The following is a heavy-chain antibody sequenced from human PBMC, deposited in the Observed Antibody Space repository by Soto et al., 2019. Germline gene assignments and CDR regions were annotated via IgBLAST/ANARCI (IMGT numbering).Heavy chain of an antibody. D-gene: IGHD3-10*01. J-gene: IGHJ4*02. V-gene: IGHV4-39*01. Sequence: SETLSLTCTVSGGSISSSSYYWGWIRQPPGKGLEWIGSIYYSGSTYYNPSLKSRVTISVDTSKNQFSLKLSSVTAADTAVYYCGTTVVLWFGEFGGIDYWGQGTLVTVSS. CDR1: GGSISSSSYY. CDR2: IYYSGST. CDR3: GTTVVLWFGEFGGIDY.